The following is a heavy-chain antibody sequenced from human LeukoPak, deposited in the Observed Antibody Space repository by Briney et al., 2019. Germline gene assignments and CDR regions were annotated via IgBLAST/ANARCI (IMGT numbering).Heavy chain of an antibody. Sequence: GGSLRLSCAASGFTFSNAWMSWVRQAPGKGLEWVGRIKSKTDGGTTDYAAPVKGRFTISRDDSKNTLYLQMNSLKTEDPAVXXXTTDHGVLLWFGEVGSERDYWGQGTLVTVSS. CDR2: IKSKTDGGTT. CDR3: TTDHGVLLWFGEVGSERDY. CDR1: GFTFSNAW. D-gene: IGHD3-10*01. J-gene: IGHJ4*02. V-gene: IGHV3-15*01.